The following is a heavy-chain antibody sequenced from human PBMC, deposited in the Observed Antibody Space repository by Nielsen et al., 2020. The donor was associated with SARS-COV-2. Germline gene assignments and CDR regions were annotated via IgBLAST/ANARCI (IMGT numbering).Heavy chain of an antibody. CDR2: ISWNSGSI. V-gene: IGHV3-9*01. D-gene: IGHD3-9*01. CDR1: GFTFDDYA. CDR3: ARGKVDYDILTGYWGGIADWFDP. J-gene: IGHJ5*02. Sequence: GGFLRLSCAASGFTFDDYAMHWVRQAPGKGLEWVSGISWNSGSIGYADSVKGRFTISRDNAKNSLYLQMNSLRAEDTAVYYCARGKVDYDILTGYWGGIADWFDPWGQGTLVTVSS.